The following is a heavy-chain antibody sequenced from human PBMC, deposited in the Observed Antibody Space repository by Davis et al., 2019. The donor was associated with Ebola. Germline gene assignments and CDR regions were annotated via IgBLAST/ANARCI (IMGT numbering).Heavy chain of an antibody. J-gene: IGHJ5*02. CDR2: INHSGST. D-gene: IGHD5-12*01. Sequence: MPGGSLRLSCAVYGGSFSGYYWSWIRQPPGKGLEWIGEINHSGSTNYNPSLKSRVTISVDTSKNQFSLKLSSVTAADTAVYYCARGVDIVATMREGATSHWFDPWGQGTLVTVSS. CDR1: GGSFSGYY. V-gene: IGHV4-34*01. CDR3: ARGVDIVATMREGATSHWFDP.